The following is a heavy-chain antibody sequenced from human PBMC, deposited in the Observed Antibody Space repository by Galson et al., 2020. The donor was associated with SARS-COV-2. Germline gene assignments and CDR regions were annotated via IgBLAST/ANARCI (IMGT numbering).Heavy chain of an antibody. Sequence: GGSLRLSCAASGFTFSSYAMSWVRQAPGKGLEWVSAISGSGGSTYYADSVKGRFTISRDNSKNTLYLQMNSLRAEDTAVYYCARGSEPLPTIFGVVIIGYYFDYWGQGTLVTVSS. CDR3: ARGSEPLPTIFGVVIIGYYFDY. J-gene: IGHJ4*02. V-gene: IGHV3-23*01. D-gene: IGHD3-3*01. CDR1: GFTFSSYA. CDR2: ISGSGGST.